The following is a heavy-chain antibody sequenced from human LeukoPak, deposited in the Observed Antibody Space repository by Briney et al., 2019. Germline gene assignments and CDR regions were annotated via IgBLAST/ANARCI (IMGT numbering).Heavy chain of an antibody. CDR2: IYYRGDT. J-gene: IGHJ4*02. CDR1: GGSFGISSYY. D-gene: IGHD3/OR15-3a*01. V-gene: IGHV4-39*01. Sequence: SETLSLTCTVSGGSFGISSYYWAWIRQTPGMGLEWIGSIYYRGDTLYKPSLQSRVTISLDTSKSQFSLTLNSATAADTVVYYCARHGLPYFDYWGQGAPVTVSS. CDR3: ARHGLPYFDY.